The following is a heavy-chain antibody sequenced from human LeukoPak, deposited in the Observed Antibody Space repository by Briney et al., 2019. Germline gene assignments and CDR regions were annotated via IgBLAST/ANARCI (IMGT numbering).Heavy chain of an antibody. CDR2: VSGSGGST. Sequence: GGSLRLSCAASVFTFSSYAMTWVRQAPGKGLEWVSAVSGSGGSTYYADSVKGRFTISRDNSKNTLYLQMNSLRAEDTAVYYFANQLPSYYDSSGYYDFLSYYYGMDVWGQGTTVTVSS. CDR1: VFTFSSYA. J-gene: IGHJ6*02. D-gene: IGHD3-22*01. V-gene: IGHV3-23*01. CDR3: ANQLPSYYDSSGYYDFLSYYYGMDV.